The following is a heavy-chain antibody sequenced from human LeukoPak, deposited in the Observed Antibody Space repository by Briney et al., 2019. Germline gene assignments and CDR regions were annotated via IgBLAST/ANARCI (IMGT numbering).Heavy chain of an antibody. Sequence: GGSLRLSCAASGFTFSSYAMTWVRQAPGKGLERVSAISGSGVSTYYADSVKGRFTISRDNSKNTLFLQMNSLRAGDTAVYFCAKDHPAGLGVAGTVFDYWGQGTLVTVSS. CDR2: ISGSGVST. J-gene: IGHJ4*02. V-gene: IGHV3-23*01. D-gene: IGHD6-19*01. CDR3: AKDHPAGLGVAGTVFDY. CDR1: GFTFSSYA.